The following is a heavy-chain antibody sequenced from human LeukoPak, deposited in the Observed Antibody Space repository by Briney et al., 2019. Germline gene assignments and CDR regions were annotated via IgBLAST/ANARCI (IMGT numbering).Heavy chain of an antibody. CDR2: IYYSGNT. V-gene: IGHV4-59*12. J-gene: IGHJ4*02. CDR3: ARGRRRQWLGDFDY. CDR1: GGSISSSY. Sequence: PSETLSLTCTVSGGSISSSYWSWIRQPPGKGLEWIGYIYYSGNTNYNPSLKSRVTISVDTSKNQFSLKLSSVTAADTAVYYCARGRRRQWLGDFDYWGQGTLVTVSS. D-gene: IGHD6-19*01.